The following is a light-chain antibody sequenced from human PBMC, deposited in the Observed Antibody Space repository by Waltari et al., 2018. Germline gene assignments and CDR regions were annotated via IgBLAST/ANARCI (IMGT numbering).Light chain of an antibody. Sequence: SYVLTQPPSVSVAPGKTANIPCGGDNIASKSVHWYQQKPGQAPVAVVFAAGDRPSGSPDRITGSKSGNTATLTISRVEAGDEADYYCQVWDDDSDHVVFGGGTQLTVL. J-gene: IGLJ2*01. V-gene: IGLV3-21*03. CDR2: AAG. CDR1: NIASKS. CDR3: QVWDDDSDHVV.